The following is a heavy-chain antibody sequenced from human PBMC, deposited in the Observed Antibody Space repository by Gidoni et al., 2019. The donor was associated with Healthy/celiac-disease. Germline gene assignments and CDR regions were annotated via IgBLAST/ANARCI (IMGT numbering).Heavy chain of an antibody. CDR2: IYYSGST. CDR1: GGSISSSSYY. J-gene: IGHJ4*02. D-gene: IGHD2-8*01. CDR3: ARGQRYCTNGVCYFFDY. Sequence: QLQLQESGPGLVKPSETLSLTCTVSGGSISSSSYYWGWIRQPPGKGLEWIGSIYYSGSTYYNPSLKSRVTISVDTSKNQFSLKLSSVTAADTAVYYCARGQRYCTNGVCYFFDYWGQGTLVTVSS. V-gene: IGHV4-39*07.